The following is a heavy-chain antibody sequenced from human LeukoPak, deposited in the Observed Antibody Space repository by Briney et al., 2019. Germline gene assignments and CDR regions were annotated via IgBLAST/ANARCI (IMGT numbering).Heavy chain of an antibody. CDR1: GLTFNNYA. D-gene: IGHD6-13*01. CDR2: ISWNSDTL. J-gene: IGHJ3*02. V-gene: IGHV3-9*01. Sequence: GGSLRLSCAASGLTFNNYAMHWVRQTPGKGLQWVSGISWNSDTLIYVDSVKGRFTISRDDAKNPLFLQMNSLRAEDTALYYCARRTSNWAFDIWGQGTMVTVSS. CDR3: ARRTSNWAFDI.